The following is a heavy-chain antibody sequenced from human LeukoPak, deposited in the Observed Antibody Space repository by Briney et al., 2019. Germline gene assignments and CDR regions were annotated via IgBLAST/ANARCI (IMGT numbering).Heavy chain of an antibody. CDR2: INHSGST. V-gene: IGHV4-34*01. Sequence: SETLSLTCAVYGGSFSGYYWSWIRQPPGKGLEWIREINHSGSTNYNPSLKSRVTISVDTSKNQFSLKLSSVTAADTAVYYCARVHGASNAFDIWGQGTMVTVSS. D-gene: IGHD4-17*01. CDR1: GGSFSGYY. J-gene: IGHJ3*02. CDR3: ARVHGASNAFDI.